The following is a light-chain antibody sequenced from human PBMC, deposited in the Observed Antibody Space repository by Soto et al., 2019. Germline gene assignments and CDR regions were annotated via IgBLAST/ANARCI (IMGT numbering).Light chain of an antibody. Sequence: MQMTQSPSSVSASVGDRVTITCRASQGISSWLAWYQQKPGKAPKLLIYATSTFQSGVPPRFSGSASGTDFTLTISSLQPEDFATYYCLQSNNFPPLTFGGGTKVEIK. J-gene: IGKJ4*01. V-gene: IGKV1-12*01. CDR1: QGISSW. CDR3: LQSNNFPPLT. CDR2: ATS.